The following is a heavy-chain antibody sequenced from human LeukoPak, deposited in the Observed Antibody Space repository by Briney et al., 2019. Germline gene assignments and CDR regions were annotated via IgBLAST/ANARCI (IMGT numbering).Heavy chain of an antibody. V-gene: IGHV3-23*01. J-gene: IGHJ4*02. D-gene: IGHD6-6*01. CDR3: AKGRSPFDY. CDR2: ISGSGGTT. CDR1: GFTFNNYA. Sequence: PGGSLRLSCAASGFTFNNYAMSWVRQAPGKGLEWVSGISGSGGTTYYADPVTGRFHISRDPSKNTLYLQMNSLRAEDTAVYYCAKGRSPFDYWGQGTLVTVCS.